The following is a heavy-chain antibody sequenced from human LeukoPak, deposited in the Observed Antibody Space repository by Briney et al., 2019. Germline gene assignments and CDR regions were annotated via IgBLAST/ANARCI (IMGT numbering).Heavy chain of an antibody. J-gene: IGHJ4*02. CDR1: GFSFSSYS. CDR2: ISTGSSTI. CDR3: ARRGTMTTELDY. V-gene: IGHV3-48*02. Sequence: GGSLRLSCAASGFSFSSYSMNWVRQAPGKGLEWVSYISTGSSTIYYADSVKGRFTVSRDNAKNSLYLQMNSLRDEDTAVYYCARRGTMTTELDYWGQGTLATVSS. D-gene: IGHD4-17*01.